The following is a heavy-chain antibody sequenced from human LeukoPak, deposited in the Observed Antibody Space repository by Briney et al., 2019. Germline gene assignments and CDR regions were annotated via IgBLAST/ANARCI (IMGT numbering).Heavy chain of an antibody. J-gene: IGHJ6*03. D-gene: IGHD2-15*01. CDR2: IYYSGST. Sequence: PSETLSLTCTVSGGSISSYYWSWIRQPPGKGLEWIGYIYYSGSTNYNPSLKSRVTISVDTSKNQFSLKLSSVTAADTAVYYCARGYRSGGSCYSYYYYNYMDVWGKGTTVTVSS. CDR3: ARGYRSGGSCYSYYYYNYMDV. CDR1: GGSISSYY. V-gene: IGHV4-59*01.